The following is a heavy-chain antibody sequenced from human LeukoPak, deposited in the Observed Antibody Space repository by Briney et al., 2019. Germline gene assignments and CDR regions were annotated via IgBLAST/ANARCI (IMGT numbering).Heavy chain of an antibody. CDR2: INPNSGGT. Sequence: ASVKVSCKTSGYTFTGYYMHWVRQAPGQGLEWMGWINPNSGGTNYAQKFQGWVTMTRDTSISTAYMELSRLRSDDTAVYYCARDSGRWLRWSLGYGMDVWGQGTTVTVSS. CDR3: ARDSGRWLRWSLGYGMDV. J-gene: IGHJ6*02. CDR1: GYTFTGYY. D-gene: IGHD5-12*01. V-gene: IGHV1-2*04.